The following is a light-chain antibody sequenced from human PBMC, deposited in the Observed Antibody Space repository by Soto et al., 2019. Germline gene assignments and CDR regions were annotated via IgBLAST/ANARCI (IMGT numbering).Light chain of an antibody. J-gene: IGLJ3*02. Sequence: QSVLTQPASVSGSPGQSITISCAGTRSDVGEYNLVSWYQQHPGKAPKLIIYEVNKRPSGGANRFSGSMSGNTASLTSSGLQAEYEADYYCCSYAGSDTGAFGGGTQLTVL. CDR3: CSYAGSDTGA. V-gene: IGLV2-23*02. CDR2: EVN. CDR1: RSDVGEYNL.